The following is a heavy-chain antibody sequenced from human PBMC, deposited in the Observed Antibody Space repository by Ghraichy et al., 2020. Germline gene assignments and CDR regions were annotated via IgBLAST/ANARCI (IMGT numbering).Heavy chain of an antibody. V-gene: IGHV3-30*03. J-gene: IGHJ4*02. CDR1: GFDFSGAV. D-gene: IGHD6-19*01. Sequence: SCAASGFDFSGAVMHWARQAPGKGLEWVAGLSFDGIAHHYADSVKGRFTISRDNSRNTLFLEMNSLRADDTSLYFCVREGYSSGRAPAFDHWGQGDRVTGS. CDR2: LSFDGIAH. CDR3: VREGYSSGRAPAFDH.